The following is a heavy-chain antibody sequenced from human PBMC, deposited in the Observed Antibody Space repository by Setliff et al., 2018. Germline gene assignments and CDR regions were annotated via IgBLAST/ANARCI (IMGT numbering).Heavy chain of an antibody. J-gene: IGHJ6*03. V-gene: IGHV3-7*03. CDR1: GFTFSSYW. D-gene: IGHD6-13*01. Sequence: GESLKISCAASGFTFSSYWMSWVRQAPGKGLEWVANIKQDGSEKYYVDSVKGRFTISRDNAKNSLYLQMNSLRAEDTAVYYCARAIAAAHYYYYYMDVWGKGTTVTVSS. CDR3: ARAIAAAHYYYYYMDV. CDR2: IKQDGSEK.